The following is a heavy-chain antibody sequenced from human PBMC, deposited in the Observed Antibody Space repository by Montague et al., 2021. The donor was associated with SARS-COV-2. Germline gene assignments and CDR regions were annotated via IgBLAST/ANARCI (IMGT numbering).Heavy chain of an antibody. CDR1: GGSFSGYC. CDR2: INHSEDT. J-gene: IGHJ6*02. V-gene: IGHV4-34*01. Sequence: SETLSLTCAVYGGSFSGYCWSWIRQSPGKGPEWIGEINHSEDTNYNPPLKSRVTISVDTSKNQFSLKLRSVTAADMAVYYCARGVLGENRYASGWFLTHHYNSLDVWGQGTTVTVSS. CDR3: ARGVLGENRYASGWFLTHHYNSLDV. D-gene: IGHD6-19*01.